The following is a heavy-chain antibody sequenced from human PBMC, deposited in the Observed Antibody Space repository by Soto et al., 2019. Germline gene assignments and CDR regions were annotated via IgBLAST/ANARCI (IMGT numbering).Heavy chain of an antibody. V-gene: IGHV1-3*01. CDR1: GYTFTSYA. D-gene: IGHD1-26*01. J-gene: IGHJ2*01. CDR2: INAGNGNT. CDR3: ARGRGGIVGATTDWYFDL. Sequence: QVQLVQSGAEVKQPGASVKVSCKASGYTFTSYAMHWVRQAPGQRLEWMGWINAGNGNTKYSQKFQGRVTITRDTSASTAYMELSSLRSEDTAVYYCARGRGGIVGATTDWYFDLWGRGTLVTVSS.